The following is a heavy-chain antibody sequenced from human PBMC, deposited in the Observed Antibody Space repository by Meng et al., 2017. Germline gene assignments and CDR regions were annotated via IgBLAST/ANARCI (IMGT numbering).Heavy chain of an antibody. J-gene: IGHJ4*02. CDR3: LDEAPRSDY. D-gene: IGHD1-1*01. Sequence: VQLVETGGGLFQPGGSLRLSCAASGFTVSSNYMSWVRQAPGKGLEWVSRISGDGSITNYADSVKGRFTISRDNAKNTLYLQMNSLRPEDTAVYYCLDEAPRSDYWGQGSLVTVSS. V-gene: IGHV3-74*02. CDR2: ISGDGSIT. CDR1: GFTVSSNY.